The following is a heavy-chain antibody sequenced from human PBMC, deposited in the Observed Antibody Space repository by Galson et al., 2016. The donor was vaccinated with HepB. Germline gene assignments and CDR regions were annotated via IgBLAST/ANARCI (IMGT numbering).Heavy chain of an antibody. D-gene: IGHD4-17*01. CDR2: IYWDDDK. CDR1: GFSLSTSGEG. CDR3: AHRLRYGDYEDY. V-gene: IGHV2-5*02. Sequence: PALVKPTQTLTLTCTFSGFSLSTSGEGVGWIRQPPGKALEWLALIYWDDDKLYSPSLKSRLTITKDTSKNQVVLKMTNMDPVDTGTYYCAHRLRYGDYEDYWGQGTLVTVSS. J-gene: IGHJ4*02.